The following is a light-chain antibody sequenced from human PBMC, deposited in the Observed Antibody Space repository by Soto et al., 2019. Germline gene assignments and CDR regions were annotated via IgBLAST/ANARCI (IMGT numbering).Light chain of an antibody. CDR1: SSDVGAYNC. Sequence: QSVLTQPRSVSGSPGQSVTISCTGTSSDVGAYNCVSWYQQHPGKAPKLMIYDVSKRPSGVPDRFSGSKSGNTASLTISGLQAEDEADYYCCSYAGSYTPVVFGGGTKLTVL. J-gene: IGLJ2*01. V-gene: IGLV2-11*01. CDR2: DVS. CDR3: CSYAGSYTPVV.